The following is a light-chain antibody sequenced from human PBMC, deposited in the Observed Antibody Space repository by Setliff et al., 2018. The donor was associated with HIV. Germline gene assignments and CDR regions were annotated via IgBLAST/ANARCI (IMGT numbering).Light chain of an antibody. CDR2: GVS. CDR3: CSYARSSTYV. Sequence: QSVLTQPASVSRSPGQSITLSCTGTSSDVGNYNLVSWYQHHPGKAPKLIIYGVSERPSGVSNRFSGSKSGNTASLTISGLQAEDGADYYCCSYARSSTYVFGPGTKVTVL. V-gene: IGLV2-23*02. CDR1: SSDVGNYNL. J-gene: IGLJ1*01.